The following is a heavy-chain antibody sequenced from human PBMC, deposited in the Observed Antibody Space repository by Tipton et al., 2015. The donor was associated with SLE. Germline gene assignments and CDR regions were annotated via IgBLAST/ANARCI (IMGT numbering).Heavy chain of an antibody. V-gene: IGHV4-31*03. CDR3: ARLWLGYYYMDV. J-gene: IGHJ6*03. CDR2: IYYSGST. D-gene: IGHD3-9*01. CDR1: SDSFGTVGYY. Sequence: LRLSCTVSSDSFGTVGYYWSWIRQHPAKGLEWIGHIYYSGSTYYNPSLGGRVSISQDTSKSQFSLKLTSVTAADTAVYYCARLWLGYYYMDVWGKGTTVTVSS.